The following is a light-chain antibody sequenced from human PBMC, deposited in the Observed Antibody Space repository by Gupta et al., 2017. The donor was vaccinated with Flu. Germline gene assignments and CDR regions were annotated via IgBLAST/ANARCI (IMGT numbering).Light chain of an antibody. CDR2: ENN. Sequence: SSSNSGNKYVSWYQHHPGEAPKLLIYENNKRPSGIPDRFSGSKSGTSATLGITGLQTGDEADYYCGTWDSSPSGGTFGGGTELTVL. J-gene: IGLJ3*02. CDR3: GTWDSSPSGGT. V-gene: IGLV1-51*01. CDR1: SSNSGNKY.